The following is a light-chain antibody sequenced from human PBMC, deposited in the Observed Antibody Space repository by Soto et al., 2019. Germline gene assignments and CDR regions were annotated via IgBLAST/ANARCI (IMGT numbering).Light chain of an antibody. CDR3: HSYDMRLSGSV. CDR2: GNN. CDR1: NSNIGGGYG. J-gene: IGLJ2*01. Sequence: QLVLTQPPSVSGAPGQRVTISCTGNNSNIGGGYGVHWYQQLPGTAPKLLIYGNNNRPSGVPDRFSGSKSYASASLAITGLQSEDEADYYCHSYDMRLSGSVFGGGTKLTVL. V-gene: IGLV1-40*01.